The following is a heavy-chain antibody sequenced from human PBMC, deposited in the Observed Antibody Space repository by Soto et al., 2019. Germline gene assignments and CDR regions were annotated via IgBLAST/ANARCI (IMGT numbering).Heavy chain of an antibody. CDR3: VKEIAAAQ. CDR1: GFTFSNYW. CDR2: INKDGSQT. Sequence: EVQLVESGGALVQPGGSLRLTCATSGFTFSNYWMTWVRQAPGKGLEWVANINKDGSQTSFVDSVKGRFTISRDNAKSSLYLQMNSLRAEDTAIYYCVKEIAAAQWGQGTLVTVSS. J-gene: IGHJ4*02. D-gene: IGHD6-25*01. V-gene: IGHV3-7*01.